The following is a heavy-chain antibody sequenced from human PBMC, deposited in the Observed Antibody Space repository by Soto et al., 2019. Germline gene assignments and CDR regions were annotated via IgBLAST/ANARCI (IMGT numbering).Heavy chain of an antibody. Sequence: EVQLVESGGGLVQPGRSLRLSCAASGFTFDDYAMHWVRQVPGKGLGWVSGINWNSGSIGYGDSVKGRFAISRDNAKNSLHLQMNSLSAEDTAFYYCVKDESINWYSGHFRHWGQGTLVTASS. D-gene: IGHD6-13*01. CDR3: VKDESINWYSGHFRH. CDR1: GFTFDDYA. V-gene: IGHV3-9*01. CDR2: INWNSGSI. J-gene: IGHJ1*01.